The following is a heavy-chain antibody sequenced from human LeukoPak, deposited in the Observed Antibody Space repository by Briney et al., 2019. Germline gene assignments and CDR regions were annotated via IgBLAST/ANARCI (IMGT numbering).Heavy chain of an antibody. CDR2: IYYSGST. CDR3: ARHGNYYDSSGYNYYFDY. V-gene: IGHV4-59*08. Sequence: SETLSLTCAVYGGSFSDYYWSWIRQPPGKGLEWIGNIYYSGSTKYNPSLKSRVTISVDTSKNHFSLKLSSVTAADTAVYYCARHGNYYDSSGYNYYFDYWGQGTLGTVSS. D-gene: IGHD3-22*01. J-gene: IGHJ4*02. CDR1: GGSFSDYY.